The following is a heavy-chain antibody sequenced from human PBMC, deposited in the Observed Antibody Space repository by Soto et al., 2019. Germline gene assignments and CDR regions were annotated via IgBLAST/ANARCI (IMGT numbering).Heavy chain of an antibody. CDR1: AFTFRSYA. J-gene: IGHJ3*02. CDR3: AKVRPLRDCTSTSCLGAFDI. Sequence: EEQLLESGGGLVRPGGSLRLSCAASAFTFRSYAMSWVRQAPGKGLEWVSAITASADTTYYADSVKGRFTISRDNSKNTLYLLMNSLRAEDTCVYYCAKVRPLRDCTSTSCLGAFDILGQGTMVTVS. D-gene: IGHD2-2*01. V-gene: IGHV3-23*01. CDR2: ITASADTT.